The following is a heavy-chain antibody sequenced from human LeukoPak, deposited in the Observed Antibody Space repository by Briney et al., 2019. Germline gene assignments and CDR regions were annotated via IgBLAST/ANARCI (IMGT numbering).Heavy chain of an antibody. D-gene: IGHD6-6*01. Sequence: SQTLSLTCAISGDSVSNNNAAWNWIRQSPSRGLEWLGRTYYRSKWYNDYAVSVRSRITINPDTSKNQFSLQLNSLTPEDSAVYYCARDLGEQLLPDCYFDLWGRGTLVTVSS. CDR1: GDSVSNNNAA. J-gene: IGHJ2*01. CDR2: TYYRSKWYN. V-gene: IGHV6-1*01. CDR3: ARDLGEQLLPDCYFDL.